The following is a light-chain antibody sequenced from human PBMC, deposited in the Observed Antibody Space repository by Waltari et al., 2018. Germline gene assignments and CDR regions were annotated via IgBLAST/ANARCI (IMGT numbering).Light chain of an antibody. CDR1: ASDVGAYDF. CDR3: SSYTTSSAPGV. V-gene: IGLV2-14*01. Sequence: QSALTQPTPVSGPPGQSITISCSGTASDVGAYDFVSWYQQHPGKAPHLIIYEVSNRPSGISNRFSASKSGNTASLTISGLQAEDEADYYCSSYTTSSAPGVFGTGTRVTVL. CDR2: EVS. J-gene: IGLJ1*01.